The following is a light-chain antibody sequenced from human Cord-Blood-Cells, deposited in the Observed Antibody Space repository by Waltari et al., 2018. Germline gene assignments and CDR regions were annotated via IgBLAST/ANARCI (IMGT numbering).Light chain of an antibody. CDR3: CSYAGSYV. CDR1: SSDVGGYNY. CDR2: DVS. V-gene: IGLV2-11*01. Sequence: QSALTQPRSVPGSPGQSVTISCTGTSSDVGGYNYVSWYQPHPGKAPQLMIYDVSKRPSGVPDRFSGSKAGDTASLTISGRQAEDEADYYCCSYAGSYVVGTGTKVTVL. J-gene: IGLJ1*01.